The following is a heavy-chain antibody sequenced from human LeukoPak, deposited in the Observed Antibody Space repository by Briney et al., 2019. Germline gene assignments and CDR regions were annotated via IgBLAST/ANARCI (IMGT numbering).Heavy chain of an antibody. CDR2: ISAHTGNT. V-gene: IGHV1-18*01. CDR3: ARARSSTSCLGL. D-gene: IGHD2-2*01. CDR1: GYTFTSYG. Sequence: ASVRVSCKASGYTFTSYGISWVRQAPGQGLEWMGWISAHTGNTNYAQNLQGRVTMTTDTSTTTAYMELRSLRSEDTAVYYCARARSSTSCLGLWGRGTLVTVSS. J-gene: IGHJ2*01.